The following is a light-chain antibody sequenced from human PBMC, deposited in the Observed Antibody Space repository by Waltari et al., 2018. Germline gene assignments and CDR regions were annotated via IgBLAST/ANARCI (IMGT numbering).Light chain of an antibody. CDR2: DVS. V-gene: IGLV2-11*01. CDR3: CSYAGTYTFVV. Sequence: QSALTQPRSVSGSPGQSVTISCTGTSSDVGGYNYVSWYQQHPGKAPKVLIFDVSKRPSGVPDRFSGSKSGNTASLTISGLQAEDEADYHCCSYAGTYTFVVFGGGTKLTVL. J-gene: IGLJ2*01. CDR1: SSDVGGYNY.